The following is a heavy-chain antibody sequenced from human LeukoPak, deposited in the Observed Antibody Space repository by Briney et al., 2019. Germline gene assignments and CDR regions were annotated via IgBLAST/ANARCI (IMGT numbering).Heavy chain of an antibody. CDR2: ISGNSGNI. CDR3: AKGGYSYGPMYYFDY. Sequence: PGGSLRLSCAASGFTFSSYSMNWVRQAPGKGLEWISYISGNSGNIHYADSVEGRFTISRDNSKNTLYLQMNSLRAEDTAVYYCAKGGYSYGPMYYFDYWGQGTLVTVSS. V-gene: IGHV3-48*01. CDR1: GFTFSSYS. D-gene: IGHD5-18*01. J-gene: IGHJ4*02.